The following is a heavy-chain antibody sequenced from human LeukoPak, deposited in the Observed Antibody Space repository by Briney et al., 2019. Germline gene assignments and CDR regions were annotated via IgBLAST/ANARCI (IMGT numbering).Heavy chain of an antibody. Sequence: SETLSLTCAVYGGSFSGYYWSWIRQPPGKGLEWIGEINHSGSTNYNPSLKSRVTISVDKSKNQFSLKLSSVTAADTAVYYCARTYSSNWYSAFDIWGQGTMVTVSS. CDR3: ARTYSSNWYSAFDI. V-gene: IGHV4-34*01. CDR2: INHSGST. CDR1: GGSFSGYY. J-gene: IGHJ3*02. D-gene: IGHD6-13*01.